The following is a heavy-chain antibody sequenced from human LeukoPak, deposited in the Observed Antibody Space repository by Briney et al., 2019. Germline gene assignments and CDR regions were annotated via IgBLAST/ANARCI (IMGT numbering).Heavy chain of an antibody. D-gene: IGHD1-26*01. V-gene: IGHV4-59*01. CDR1: GGSISSYY. CDR3: ARAVVGGTARDDALDI. Sequence: SETLSLTCTVSGGSISSYYWSWIRQPPGKGLEWIGYIYYSGSTNYNPSLKSRVTISVDTSKNQFSLKLSSVTAADTAVYYCARAVVGGTARDDALDIWGQGTMVTVSS. J-gene: IGHJ3*02. CDR2: IYYSGST.